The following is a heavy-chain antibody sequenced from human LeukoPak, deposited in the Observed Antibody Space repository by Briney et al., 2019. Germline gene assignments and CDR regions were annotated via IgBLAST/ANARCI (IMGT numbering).Heavy chain of an antibody. J-gene: IGHJ6*02. CDR2: IYYSGST. D-gene: IGHD6-13*01. Sequence: SETLSLTCSVSGGSISSYYWSWIRQPPGKGLEWIGYIYYSGSTNNKPSLTSRVTISVDTSKNQFSLKLSSVTAADTAVYYCARGRKSSSWYQTQSSWYGMDVWGQGTTVTVSS. CDR3: ARGRKSSSWYQTQSSWYGMDV. V-gene: IGHV4-59*01. CDR1: GGSISSYY.